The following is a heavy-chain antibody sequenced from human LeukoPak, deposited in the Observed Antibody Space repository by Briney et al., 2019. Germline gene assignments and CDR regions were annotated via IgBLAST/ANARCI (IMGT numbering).Heavy chain of an antibody. V-gene: IGHV1-2*02. D-gene: IGHD5-18*01. Sequence: ASVKVSCKASGYTFTGYYMHWVRQAPGQGLEWMGWINPNSGGTNYAQKFQGRVTMTRDTSISTAYMELSRLRSEDTAVYYCATRSRGYSYGYGYWGQGTLVTVSS. CDR2: INPNSGGT. J-gene: IGHJ4*02. CDR3: ATRSRGYSYGYGY. CDR1: GYTFTGYY.